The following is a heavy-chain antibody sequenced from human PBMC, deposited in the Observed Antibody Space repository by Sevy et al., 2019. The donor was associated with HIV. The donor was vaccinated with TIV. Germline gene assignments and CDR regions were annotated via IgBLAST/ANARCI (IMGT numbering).Heavy chain of an antibody. V-gene: IGHV3-30-3*01. Sequence: GGSLRLSCVASGFSFSTHAIHWVRQAPGKGLEWVAVISYDGSNKYYEDSVKGRFTISRDNSKNTLYLQMNSLRAEDTALYYSASDLGDESSGYVPATNYWGQGTLVTVSS. CDR2: ISYDGSNK. D-gene: IGHD3-22*01. CDR1: GFSFSTHA. J-gene: IGHJ4*02. CDR3: ASDLGDESSGYVPATNY.